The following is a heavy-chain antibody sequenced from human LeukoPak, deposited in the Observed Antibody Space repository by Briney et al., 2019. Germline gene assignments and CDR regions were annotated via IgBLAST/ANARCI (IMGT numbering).Heavy chain of an antibody. Sequence: GGSLRLSCAASGFTFHNYIMNWVRRAPGKGLEWVSGISGGGDGTYSADSIKGRFTISRDNSKNTLFLQMNSLRAEDTAVYYCAKDGYGTSDYWGRGTLVTVSS. J-gene: IGHJ4*02. D-gene: IGHD2-2*03. CDR1: GFTFHNYI. CDR2: ISGGGDGT. V-gene: IGHV3-23*01. CDR3: AKDGYGTSDY.